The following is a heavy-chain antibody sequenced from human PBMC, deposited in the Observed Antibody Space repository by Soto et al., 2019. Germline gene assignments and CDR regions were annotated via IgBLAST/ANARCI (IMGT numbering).Heavy chain of an antibody. V-gene: IGHV3-21*01. Sequence: GGSLRLSCSASGFTFTYYTSNWVRQSPGKGLEWVSSISSTDSYIYYADSVKGRFTISRDNANNSLYLHMNSLRVEDTAVYYCAVLSTTAHFDLWGQGTLVTVSS. J-gene: IGHJ4*02. CDR1: GFTFTYYT. CDR3: AVLSTTAHFDL. CDR2: ISSTDSYI. D-gene: IGHD1-26*01.